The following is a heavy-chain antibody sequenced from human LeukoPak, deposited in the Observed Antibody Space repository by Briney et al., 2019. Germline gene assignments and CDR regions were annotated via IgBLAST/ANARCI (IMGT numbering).Heavy chain of an antibody. Sequence: SQTLSLTCTVSGGSISSGGYYWSWIRQPPGKGLEWIGYIYHSGSTYYNPSLKSRVTISVDRSKNQFSLKLSSVTAADTAVYYCARFVGPGSGSYSYYFDYWGQGTLVTVSS. V-gene: IGHV4-30-2*01. CDR3: ARFVGPGSGSYSYYFDY. D-gene: IGHD3-10*01. J-gene: IGHJ4*02. CDR1: GGSISSGGYY. CDR2: IYHSGST.